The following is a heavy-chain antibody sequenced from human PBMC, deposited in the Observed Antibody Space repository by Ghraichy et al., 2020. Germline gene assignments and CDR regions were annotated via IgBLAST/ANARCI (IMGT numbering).Heavy chain of an antibody. CDR3: AKETDTSGWYSADY. CDR2: IRGSGVKT. J-gene: IGHJ4*02. CDR1: GFTFSNYA. V-gene: IGHV3-23*01. Sequence: GGSLRLSCAASGFTFSNYAMSWLRQAPGKGLEWVSAIRGSGVKTYYADSVKGRFTVSRDNSKNSLYLQMNRLRVEDTAVYYCAKETDTSGWYSADYWGQGTLVTVSS. D-gene: IGHD6-19*01.